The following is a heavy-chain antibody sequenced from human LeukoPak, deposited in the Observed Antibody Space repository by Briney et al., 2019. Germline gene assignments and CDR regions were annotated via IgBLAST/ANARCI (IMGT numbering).Heavy chain of an antibody. D-gene: IGHD3-3*01. CDR3: ARAGVDTSGYYYQGFDY. V-gene: IGHV3-11*04. Sequence: GGSLRLSCAASGFTFSDYYMGWIRQAPGKGLEWVSYITSNGNSVYYAASVKSRFTISRDNAKNSLYLQVNSLTAEDTAVYYCARAGVDTSGYYYQGFDYWGQGTLVTVSS. CDR2: ITSNGNSV. J-gene: IGHJ4*02. CDR1: GFTFSDYY.